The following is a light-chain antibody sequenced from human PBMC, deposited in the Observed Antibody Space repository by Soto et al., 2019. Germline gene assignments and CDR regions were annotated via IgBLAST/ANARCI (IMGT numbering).Light chain of an antibody. CDR3: CSYAGSYTSGV. V-gene: IGLV2-11*01. Sequence: QSALTQPRSVSGSPGQSVTISCTGTSSDVGGYNYVSWCQQHPGKAPKLMIYDVTKRPSGVPDRFSGSKSGNTASLTISGLRGEDEADYYCCSYAGSYTSGVFGTGTKLTVL. CDR2: DVT. J-gene: IGLJ1*01. CDR1: SSDVGGYNY.